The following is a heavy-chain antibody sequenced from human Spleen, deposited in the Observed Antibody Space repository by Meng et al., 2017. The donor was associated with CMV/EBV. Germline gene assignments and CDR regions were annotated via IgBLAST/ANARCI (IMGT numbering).Heavy chain of an antibody. V-gene: IGHV4-61*01. CDR3: ARGIKDYDFWPFDL. CDR1: GGSVGSSNYY. CDR2: LYHSGGT. Sequence: SGGSVGSSNYYWSWIRQPPGKGLEWIGFLYHSGGTNYNPSLKSRVTISVDTSKNKLSLRLSSVTTADTAVYFCARGIKDYDFWPFDLWGRGTLVTVSS. J-gene: IGHJ2*01. D-gene: IGHD3-3*01.